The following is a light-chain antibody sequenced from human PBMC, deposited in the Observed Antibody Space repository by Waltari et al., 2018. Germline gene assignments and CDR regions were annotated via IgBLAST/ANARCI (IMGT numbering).Light chain of an antibody. CDR2: EVT. CDR3: CSYAGTNIPVL. Sequence: QPALSQPASLSGPPGPSITISCSGTRSQFCTYNFVSWYQQHPGKAPKIVIYEVTERPAGVSNRFSGSKSGNTASLTISGLQAEDEADYYCCSYAGTNIPVLFGGGTRLNVL. J-gene: IGLJ2*01. V-gene: IGLV2-23*02. CDR1: RSQFCTYNF.